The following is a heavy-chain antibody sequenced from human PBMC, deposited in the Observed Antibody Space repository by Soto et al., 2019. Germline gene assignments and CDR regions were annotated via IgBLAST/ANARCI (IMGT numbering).Heavy chain of an antibody. V-gene: IGHV4-31*03. J-gene: IGHJ4*02. CDR3: ARSGYSYGPNPLLY. CDR1: GGSISSGGYY. CDR2: IYYSGST. Sequence: QVQLQESGPGLVKPSQTLSLTCTVSGGSISSGGYYWSWIRQHPGKGLEWIGYIYYSGSTYYNPSLKSRVTMSVDPSKNQFSLKLSSVTAADTAVYYCARSGYSYGPNPLLYWGQGTLVTVSS. D-gene: IGHD5-18*01.